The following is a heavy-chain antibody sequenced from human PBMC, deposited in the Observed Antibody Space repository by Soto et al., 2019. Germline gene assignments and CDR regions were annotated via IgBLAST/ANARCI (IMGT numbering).Heavy chain of an antibody. J-gene: IGHJ6*02. CDR3: ARDSSLGGMDV. D-gene: IGHD6-13*01. CDR2: IWYDGSNK. V-gene: IGHV3-33*01. CDR1: GFTFSSYG. Sequence: GGSLRLSCAASGFTFSSYGMHWVRQAPGKVLEWVAVIWYDGSNKYYADSVKGRFTISRDNSKNTLYLQMNSLRAEDTAVYYCARDSSLGGMDVWGQGTTLTVSS.